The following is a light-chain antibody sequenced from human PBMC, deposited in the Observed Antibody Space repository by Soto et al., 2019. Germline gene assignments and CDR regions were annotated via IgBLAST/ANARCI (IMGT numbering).Light chain of an antibody. J-gene: IGKJ4*01. CDR1: QGISSY. V-gene: IGKV1-9*01. Sequence: IQLTQSPSSLSASVGDRVTITCRASQGISSYLAWYQQKPGKAPKLLIYAASTLQSGVPSRFSGSGSGTDFTLTISSLQPEVFATYYCQQLNSYPSFGGGTRVEIK. CDR3: QQLNSYPS. CDR2: AAS.